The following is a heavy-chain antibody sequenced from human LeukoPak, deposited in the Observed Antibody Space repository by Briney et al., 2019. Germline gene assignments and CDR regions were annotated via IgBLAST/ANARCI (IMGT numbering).Heavy chain of an antibody. CDR2: IYYSGST. D-gene: IGHD6-13*01. V-gene: IGHV4-39*07. CDR1: GGSISSSSYY. CDR3: ARDGYSESSWFDP. J-gene: IGHJ5*02. Sequence: SETLSLTCTVSGGSISSSSYYWGWIRQPPGKGLEWIGSIYYSGSTYYSPSLKSRVTISVDTSKNQFSLKLSSVTAADTAVYYCARDGYSESSWFDPWGQGTLVTVSS.